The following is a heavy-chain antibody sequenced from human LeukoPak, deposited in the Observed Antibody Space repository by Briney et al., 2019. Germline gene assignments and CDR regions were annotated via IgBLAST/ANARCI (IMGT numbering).Heavy chain of an antibody. CDR3: ARDRSVGVLPAPPFDF. D-gene: IGHD6-6*01. V-gene: IGHV4-38-2*02. Sequence: SETLSLTCTVSGYSISSTYYWGWIRQPPGKELEWVGSVFHSGNTYYNPSLKSRLTISADTSKNQFSLTLTSVTAADTAVYYCARDRSVGVLPAPPFDFWGQGTLVTVSS. CDR1: GYSISSTYY. J-gene: IGHJ4*02. CDR2: VFHSGNT.